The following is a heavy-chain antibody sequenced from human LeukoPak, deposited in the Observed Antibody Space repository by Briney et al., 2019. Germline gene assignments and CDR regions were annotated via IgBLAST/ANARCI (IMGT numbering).Heavy chain of an antibody. J-gene: IGHJ4*02. D-gene: IGHD3-10*01. Sequence: GGSLRLSCAASGFTFRDYAMTWVRQAPGKGPEWVSTFSAGGNRTYYADSVKGRFIITRDNSKNTLYLQMNSLRAEDTAVYYCAKVLSKIYIYGPFDYWGQGSLVSVSS. V-gene: IGHV3-23*01. CDR1: GFTFRDYA. CDR3: AKVLSKIYIYGPFDY. CDR2: FSAGGNRT.